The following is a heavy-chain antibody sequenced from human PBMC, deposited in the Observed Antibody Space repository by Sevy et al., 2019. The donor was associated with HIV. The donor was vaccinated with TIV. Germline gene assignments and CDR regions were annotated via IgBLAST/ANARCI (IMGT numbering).Heavy chain of an antibody. CDR1: GFTFGDYW. CDR3: ARCQPDNYYHDGAVYYGLLFDH. CDR2: IKQGGSET. Sequence: GESLKISCAASGFTFGDYWLTWVRQVPGKGLEWVANIKQGGSETYYADSVKGRFSISRDNAKYSLFLQMNSLRAEDTAVYYCARCQPDNYYHDGAVYYGLLFDHWGQGALVTVSS. D-gene: IGHD3-9*01. V-gene: IGHV3-7*01. J-gene: IGHJ4*02.